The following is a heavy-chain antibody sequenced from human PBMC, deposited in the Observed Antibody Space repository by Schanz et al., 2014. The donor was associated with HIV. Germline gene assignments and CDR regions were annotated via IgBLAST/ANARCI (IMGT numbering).Heavy chain of an antibody. CDR2: VIGSGGIT. Sequence: EVQLVESGGGLIQPGGSLRLSCTAFGFTLSTYAMTWVRQAPGKGLEWVSTVIGSGGITYYADSVKGRFTISRDNSKNTLYLQMSSLRVEDTAVYYCAKGRGTYSSGYYDPPDYWGQGTLVTVSS. J-gene: IGHJ4*02. V-gene: IGHV3-23*04. CDR1: GFTLSTYA. D-gene: IGHD3-22*01. CDR3: AKGRGTYSSGYYDPPDY.